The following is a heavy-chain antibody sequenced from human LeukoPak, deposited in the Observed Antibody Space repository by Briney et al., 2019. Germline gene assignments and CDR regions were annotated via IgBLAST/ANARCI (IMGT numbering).Heavy chain of an antibody. CDR3: ARHSLLYFDY. Sequence: GEPLKISCKGSGYSFTSYWIGWVRPMPGKGLEWMGIIYPGDSDTRYSPSFQGQVTISADKSISTACLQWSSLKASDTAMYYCARHSLLYFDYWGQGTLVTVSS. CDR1: GYSFTSYW. V-gene: IGHV5-51*01. D-gene: IGHD2-15*01. CDR2: IYPGDSDT. J-gene: IGHJ4*02.